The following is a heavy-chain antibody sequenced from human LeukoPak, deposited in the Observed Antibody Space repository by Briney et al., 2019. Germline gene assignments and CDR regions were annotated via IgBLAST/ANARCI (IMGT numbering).Heavy chain of an antibody. Sequence: SETLSLTCALYGGSFSGYYWRWTRQPPGRGLEWMGEIKQSGSTNYNPSLKSRVPISVDTSKHQFSLKLSSVTAADTAVYYCASREGIAVAGTGYYGMDVWGKGTTVTVSS. CDR2: IKQSGST. D-gene: IGHD6-19*01. CDR3: ASREGIAVAGTGYYGMDV. CDR1: GGSFSGYY. J-gene: IGHJ6*04. V-gene: IGHV4-34*01.